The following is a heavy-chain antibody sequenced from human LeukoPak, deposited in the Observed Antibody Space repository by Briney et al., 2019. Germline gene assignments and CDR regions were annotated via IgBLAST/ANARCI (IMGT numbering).Heavy chain of an antibody. CDR1: GGSFSGYY. D-gene: IGHD3-10*01. V-gene: IGHV4-59*01. Sequence: PSETLSLTCAVYGGSFSGYYWSWIRQPPGKGLEWIGYIYYSGSTNYNPSLKSRVTISVDTSKNQFSLKLSSVTAADTAVYYCARIVRGVISPDDAFDIWGQGTMVTVSS. J-gene: IGHJ3*02. CDR2: IYYSGST. CDR3: ARIVRGVISPDDAFDI.